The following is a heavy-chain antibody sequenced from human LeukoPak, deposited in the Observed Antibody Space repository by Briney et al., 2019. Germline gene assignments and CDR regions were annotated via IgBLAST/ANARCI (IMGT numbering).Heavy chain of an antibody. Sequence: PSETLSLTCSVSGGPISSSPYYWGWIRQSPGKGLEWIGNIYYSGSTHYNPSLKSRLTISVDTSKNLFSLKLTSVTATDTAIYYCARQWYSSGWYGDWGQGILVTVSS. CDR2: IYYSGST. CDR1: GGPISSSPYY. V-gene: IGHV4-39*01. CDR3: ARQWYSSGWYGD. J-gene: IGHJ4*02. D-gene: IGHD6-19*01.